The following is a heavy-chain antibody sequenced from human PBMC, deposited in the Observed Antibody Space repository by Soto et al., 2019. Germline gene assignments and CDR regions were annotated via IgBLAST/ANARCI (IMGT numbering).Heavy chain of an antibody. J-gene: IGHJ2*01. CDR1: GFTFSSYG. Sequence: QVQLVESGGGVVQPGRSLRLSCAASGFTFSSYGMHWVRQAPGKGLEWVAVIWYDGSNKYYADSVKGRFTISRDNSKNTLYLQMNSLRAEDTAVYYCARAEYENYYESSGPYWYFDLWGRGTLVTVSS. D-gene: IGHD3-22*01. CDR3: ARAEYENYYESSGPYWYFDL. CDR2: IWYDGSNK. V-gene: IGHV3-33*01.